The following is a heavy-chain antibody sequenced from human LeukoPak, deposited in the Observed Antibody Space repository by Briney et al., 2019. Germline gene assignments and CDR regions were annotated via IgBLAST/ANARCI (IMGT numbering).Heavy chain of an antibody. V-gene: IGHV1-2*02. Sequence: ASVKVSCKASGYTFTGYYMHWVRQAPGQGLEWMGWINPNSGGTNYAQKFQGRVTMTRDTSISTAYMELSRLRSDDTAVYYCARDPMVTYYYYYYMDVWGKGTTVTVSS. CDR2: INPNSGGT. D-gene: IGHD4/OR15-4a*01. CDR3: ARDPMVTYYYYYYMDV. J-gene: IGHJ6*03. CDR1: GYTFTGYY.